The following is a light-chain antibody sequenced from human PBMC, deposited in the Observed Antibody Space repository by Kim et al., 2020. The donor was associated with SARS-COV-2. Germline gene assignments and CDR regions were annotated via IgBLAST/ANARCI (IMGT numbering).Light chain of an antibody. CDR3: SSYAGTDNLL. Sequence: GQSVTISCTGTSSDVGGYNYVSWYQQHPGKAPKLIIYEVTKRPSGVPDRFSGSKSGNTAPLTVSGLQAEDEADYYCSSYAGTDNLLFGGGTQLTVL. CDR2: EVT. CDR1: SSDVGGYNY. V-gene: IGLV2-8*01. J-gene: IGLJ3*02.